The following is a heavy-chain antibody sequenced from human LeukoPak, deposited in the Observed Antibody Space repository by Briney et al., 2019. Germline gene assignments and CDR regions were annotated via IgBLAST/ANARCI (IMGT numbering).Heavy chain of an antibody. CDR3: ARRNYYVSSGYFSGYAFDI. D-gene: IGHD3-22*01. CDR1: GFTLRSYA. V-gene: IGHV3-64*01. CDR2: TSSNGGNT. Sequence: PGGSLGLACAAHGFTLRSYAMHWVRQAPGKVMENVSATSSNGGNTYYSKSVKDRFTVSRDTSKNTLSLQMGSLRAEDMAVHYCARRNYYVSSGYFSGYAFDIWGRGTMVTVSS. J-gene: IGHJ3*02.